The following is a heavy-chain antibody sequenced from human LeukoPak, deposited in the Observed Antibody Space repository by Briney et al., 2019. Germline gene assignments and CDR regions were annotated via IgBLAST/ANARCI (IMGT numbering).Heavy chain of an antibody. CDR2: LNPNSGNA. CDR3: ARRKFLGWFDP. Sequence: GESLKISCKGSGYIFTTYDIGWVRQATGQGLEWMGWLNPNSGNAGYAQKFQGRVTISRNTSISTAYMELSSLRSDDTAIYYCARRKFLGWFDPWGQGTLATVSS. CDR1: GYIFTTYD. D-gene: IGHD7-27*01. J-gene: IGHJ5*02. V-gene: IGHV1-8*03.